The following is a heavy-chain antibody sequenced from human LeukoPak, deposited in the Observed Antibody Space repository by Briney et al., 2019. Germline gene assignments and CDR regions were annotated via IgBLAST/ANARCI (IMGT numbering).Heavy chain of an antibody. V-gene: IGHV3-23*01. Sequence: GGSLRLSCAASGFTFSSYVTSWVRQAPGKGLEWVSAISGGGGSTYYADSVKGRFTISRDNSKNTLYLQMNSLRAEDTAVYYCAKDSVAATLAYFDYWGQGTLVTVSS. J-gene: IGHJ4*02. CDR2: ISGGGGST. CDR1: GFTFSSYV. D-gene: IGHD2-15*01. CDR3: AKDSVAATLAYFDY.